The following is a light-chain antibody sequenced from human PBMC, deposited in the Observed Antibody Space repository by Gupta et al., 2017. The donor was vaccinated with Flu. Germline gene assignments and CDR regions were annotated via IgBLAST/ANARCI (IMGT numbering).Light chain of an antibody. CDR2: DVN. Sequence: TTSTASSSGIGSNDYVTWYQQHPGKSPNPMIFDVNKRPSGVPDRFSGSKYGSTASVTITIFQAEDEADYYCYSYTYSSGIIVFGGGTKLTVL. V-gene: IGLV2-11*01. J-gene: IGLJ2*01. CDR3: YSYTYSSGIIV. CDR1: SSGIGSNDY.